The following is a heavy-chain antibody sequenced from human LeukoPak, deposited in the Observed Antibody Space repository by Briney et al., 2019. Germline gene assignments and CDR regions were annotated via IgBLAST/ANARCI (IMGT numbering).Heavy chain of an antibody. CDR1: GYTFSNYD. CDR3: ARDRLSVSPGQRMNWFDP. J-gene: IGHJ5*02. V-gene: IGHV1-69*13. CDR2: IIPIFGTA. D-gene: IGHD1-1*01. Sequence: ASVKVSCKASGYTFSNYDINWVRQATGQGLEWMGGIIPIFGTANYAQKFQGRVTITADESTSTAYMELSSLRSEDTAVYYCARDRLSVSPGQRMNWFDPWGQGTLVTVSS.